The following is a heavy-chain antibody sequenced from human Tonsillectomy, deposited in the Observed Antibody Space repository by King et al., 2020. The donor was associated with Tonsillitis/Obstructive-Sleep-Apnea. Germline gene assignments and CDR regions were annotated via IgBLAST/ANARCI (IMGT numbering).Heavy chain of an antibody. V-gene: IGHV4-34*01. CDR3: ARLMRGYCSGGSCSPPTP. CDR1: GGSFSGYY. CDR2: INHSGST. D-gene: IGHD2-15*01. J-gene: IGHJ5*02. Sequence: VQLQQWGAGLLKPSETLSLTCAVYGGSFSGYYWSWIRQPPGKGLEWIGEINHSGSTDYNPSLKSRVTISVDTSNNQFSLKLSSVTAADTAVSYCARLMRGYCSGGSCSPPTPWGQGTLVTVSS.